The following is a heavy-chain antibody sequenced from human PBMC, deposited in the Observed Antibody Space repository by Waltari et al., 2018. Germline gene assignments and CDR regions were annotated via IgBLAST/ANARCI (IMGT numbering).Heavy chain of an antibody. J-gene: IGHJ4*02. CDR1: GGSISSGGSY. Sequence: QLQLQESGPGLVKPSQTLSLTCTVPGGSISSGGSYWIWTRQHPGKGLEWIGYIYYSGSTYYNPSLKSRVTISVDTSKNQFSLKLSSVTAADTAVYYCARSAQLVHYFDYWGQGTLVTVSS. V-gene: IGHV4-31*03. D-gene: IGHD6-13*01. CDR3: ARSAQLVHYFDY. CDR2: IYYSGST.